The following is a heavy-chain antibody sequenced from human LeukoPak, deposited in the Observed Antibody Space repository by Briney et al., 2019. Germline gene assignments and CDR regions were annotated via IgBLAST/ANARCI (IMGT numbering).Heavy chain of an antibody. CDR3: ARDMRQWPVGYFDS. V-gene: IGHV1-18*01. D-gene: IGHD6-19*01. CDR1: GYTFTSYG. J-gene: IGHJ4*02. CDR2: ISAYNGNT. Sequence: ASVKVSCKASGYTFTSYGISWVRQAPGQGLEWMGWISAYNGNTNYAQKLQGRVTMTTDTSTSTAYMELRSLRSDDTALYYCARDMRQWPVGYFDSWGQGTLITVSS.